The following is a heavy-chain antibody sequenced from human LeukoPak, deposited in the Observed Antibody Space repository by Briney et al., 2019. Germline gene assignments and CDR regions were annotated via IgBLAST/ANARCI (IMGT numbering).Heavy chain of an antibody. D-gene: IGHD3-22*01. V-gene: IGHV1-69*05. CDR3: ARLDFMNYYDSSGYYY. CDR1: GGTFSSYA. J-gene: IGHJ4*02. Sequence: GASVKVSCKASGGTFSSYAISWVRQAPGQGLDWMGGIFPIFGTANYAQKFQGRVTITTDESTSTAYMELSSLRSEDTAVYYCARLDFMNYYDSSGYYYWGQGTLVTVSS. CDR2: IFPIFGTA.